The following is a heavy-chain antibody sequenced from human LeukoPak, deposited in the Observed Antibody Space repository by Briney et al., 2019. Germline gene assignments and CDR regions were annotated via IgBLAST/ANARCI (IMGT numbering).Heavy chain of an antibody. D-gene: IGHD6-13*01. CDR3: ARLPYSSSWVDY. Sequence: PSETLSLTCTVSGGSISSYYWSWIRQPPGKGPEWIGYIYYSGSTNYNPSLKSRVTISVDTSKNQFSLKLSSVTAADTAVYYCARLPYSSSWVDYWGQGTLVTVSS. V-gene: IGHV4-59*01. J-gene: IGHJ4*02. CDR2: IYYSGST. CDR1: GGSISSYY.